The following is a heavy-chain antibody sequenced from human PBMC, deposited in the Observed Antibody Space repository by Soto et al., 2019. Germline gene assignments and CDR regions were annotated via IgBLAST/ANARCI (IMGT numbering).Heavy chain of an antibody. D-gene: IGHD3-22*01. Sequence: QLQLQESGPGLVKPSETLSLTCSVSGGSIGDYYCTCIRQTPGKGLEWIGCVHYSGTTNDNPSLKSRVTISVDTSKDQFSLRLSSVTAAATAVYFCAREGNYDSSGYYFFQTIKFWGRGTLITVSS. CDR2: VHYSGTT. CDR3: AREGNYDSSGYYFFQTIKF. V-gene: IGHV4-59*01. CDR1: GGSIGDYY. J-gene: IGHJ2*01.